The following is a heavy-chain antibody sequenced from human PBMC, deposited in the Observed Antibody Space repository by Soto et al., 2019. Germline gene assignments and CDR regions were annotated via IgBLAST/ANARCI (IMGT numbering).Heavy chain of an antibody. V-gene: IGHV3-23*01. J-gene: IGHJ5*02. D-gene: IGHD5-18*01. CDR3: AKWDGYGDH. CDR2: ISIGGDKT. Sequence: EVQLLESGGDLVQPGGSLRLSCAASGFSFSSYSFTWVRQAPGKGLEWVAGISIGGDKTWHADSVKGRFTISRDNSKNTVYLQMKSLRVDETDVYYCAKWDGYGDHWGQGTLVTVSS. CDR1: GFSFSSYS.